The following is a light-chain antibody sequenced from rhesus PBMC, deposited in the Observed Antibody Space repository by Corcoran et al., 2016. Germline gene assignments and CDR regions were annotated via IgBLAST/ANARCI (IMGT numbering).Light chain of an antibody. Sequence: DIQMTQSPSSLSASVGDRVTITCRASENVNNYLNWYQQKTGKAPKLRIYKASTLQSGVTSRFSGSGYGTDYTFTISSLQPEDVATYYCQPGYGTPRTFGQGTKVEIK. V-gene: IGKV1-74*01. CDR1: ENVNNY. CDR3: QPGYGTPRT. CDR2: KAS. J-gene: IGKJ1*01.